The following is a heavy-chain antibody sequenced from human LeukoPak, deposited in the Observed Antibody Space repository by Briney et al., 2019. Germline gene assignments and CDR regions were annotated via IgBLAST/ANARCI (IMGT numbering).Heavy chain of an antibody. J-gene: IGHJ6*03. CDR2: ISSSSSYI. CDR1: GFTFSSYS. D-gene: IGHD2-15*01. V-gene: IGHV3-21*01. Sequence: GGSLRLSCAASGFTFSSYSMNWVRQAPGKGLEWVSSISSSSSYIYYADSEKGRFTISRDNAKNSLYLQMNSLRAEDTAVYYCAREDGGRYCSGGSCYYYYMDVWGKGTTVTVSS. CDR3: AREDGGRYCSGGSCYYYYMDV.